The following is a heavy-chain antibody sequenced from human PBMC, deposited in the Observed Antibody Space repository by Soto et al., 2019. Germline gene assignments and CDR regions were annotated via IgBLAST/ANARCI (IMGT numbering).Heavy chain of an antibody. CDR2: IYYSGST. J-gene: IGHJ4*02. CDR3: WRGISAFHQLDY. V-gene: IGHV4-59*01. CDR1: GGSISSYY. Sequence: SETLSLTCTVSGGSISSYYWSWIRQPPGKGLEWIGYIYYSGSTNYNPSLKSRVTISLDTSKNQFSLKLSSVTAADPAVYYCWRGISAFHQLDYWGQGTLVTVSP.